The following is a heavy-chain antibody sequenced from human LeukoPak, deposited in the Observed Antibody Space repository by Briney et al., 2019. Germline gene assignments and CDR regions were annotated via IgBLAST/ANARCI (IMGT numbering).Heavy chain of an antibody. J-gene: IGHJ6*02. CDR2: IGSGSAGTT. Sequence: GGSLRLSCAASGFTFSAYAMRWVRQAPGKGLEWVSAIGSGSAGTTIYAESVKDRFTISRDDSRNNLYLEMSSLRGDDSAVYYCAKNCDSPMGVPYAMDVWGRGTTVTVSS. D-gene: IGHD3-9*01. CDR1: GFTFSAYA. V-gene: IGHV3-23*01. CDR3: AKNCDSPMGVPYAMDV.